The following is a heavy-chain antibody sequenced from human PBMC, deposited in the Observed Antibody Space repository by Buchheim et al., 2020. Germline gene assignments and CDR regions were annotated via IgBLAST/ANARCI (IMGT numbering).Heavy chain of an antibody. V-gene: IGHV3-11*06. CDR2: ISSSSSYT. Sequence: QVQLVESGGGLVKPGGSLRLSCAASGFTFSDYYMSWIRQAPGKGLEWVSYISSSSSYTNYADSVKGRFTISRDNAKNSLYLKMNSLRAEDTAVYYCARGRRVVVPAAIDYYYGMDVWGQGTT. CDR1: GFTFSDYY. J-gene: IGHJ6*02. CDR3: ARGRRVVVPAAIDYYYGMDV. D-gene: IGHD2-2*02.